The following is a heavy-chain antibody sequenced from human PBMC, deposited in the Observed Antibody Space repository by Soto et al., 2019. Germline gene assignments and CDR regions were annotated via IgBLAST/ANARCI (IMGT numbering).Heavy chain of an antibody. J-gene: IGHJ5*02. CDR3: ARAGRYCSGGSCYSGWFDP. CDR1: GFTFSSYS. V-gene: IGHV3-21*01. Sequence: ESGGGLVKPGGSLRLSCAASGFTFSSYSMNWVRQAPGTGLEWVSSISSSSSYIYYADSVKGRFTISRDNAKNSLYLQMNSLRAEDTAVYYCARAGRYCSGGSCYSGWFDPWGQGTLVTVSS. D-gene: IGHD2-15*01. CDR2: ISSSSSYI.